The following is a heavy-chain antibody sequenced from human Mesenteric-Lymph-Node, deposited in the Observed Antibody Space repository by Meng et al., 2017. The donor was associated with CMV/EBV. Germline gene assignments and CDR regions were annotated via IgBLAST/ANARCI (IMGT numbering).Heavy chain of an antibody. V-gene: IGHV3-7*01. Sequence: GGSLRLSCAASGFTFSSYWMSWVRQAPGKGLEWVAHIQQEGNEKYYVDSVKGRFTISRDNAKNSVYLQMNSLRAEDTAVYYCVRDRGYFDYWGQGTLVTVSS. CDR3: VRDRGYFDY. J-gene: IGHJ4*02. CDR2: IQQEGNEK. D-gene: IGHD5-24*01. CDR1: GFTFSSYW.